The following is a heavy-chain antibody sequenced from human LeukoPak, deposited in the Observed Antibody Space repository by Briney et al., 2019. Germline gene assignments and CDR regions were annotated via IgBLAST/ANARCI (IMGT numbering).Heavy chain of an antibody. V-gene: IGHV1-46*01. Sequence: ASVKVSCKASGYTFTSYYIHWVRQAPGQGLEWMGIINPSGGSTTYAQSFQGRVTITADESTSTAYMELSSLRFEDTAVYYCARDFSGYDHTYYDLWGQGTLLTVSS. J-gene: IGHJ4*02. D-gene: IGHD3-16*01. CDR2: INPSGGST. CDR1: GYTFTSYY. CDR3: ARDFSGYDHTYYDL.